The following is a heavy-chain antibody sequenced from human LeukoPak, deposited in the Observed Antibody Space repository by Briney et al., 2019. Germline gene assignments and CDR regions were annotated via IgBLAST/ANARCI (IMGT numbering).Heavy chain of an antibody. V-gene: IGHV4-59*01. D-gene: IGHD3-10*01. Sequence: SETLSLTCTVSGGSISSYYWSWLRQPPGKGLEWIGYIYYSGSTNYNPSLKSRVTISVDTSKNQFSLKLSSVTAADTAVYYCARLVRDAFDIWGQGTMVTVSS. CDR3: ARLVRDAFDI. CDR2: IYYSGST. J-gene: IGHJ3*02. CDR1: GGSISSYY.